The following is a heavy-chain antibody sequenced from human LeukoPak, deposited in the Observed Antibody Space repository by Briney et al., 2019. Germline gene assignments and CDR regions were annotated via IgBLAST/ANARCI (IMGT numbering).Heavy chain of an antibody. CDR1: GGSTSSYY. CDR3: ARGYDYVWGSHRALGY. J-gene: IGHJ4*02. V-gene: IGHV4-59*01. CDR2: IYYSGST. Sequence: SETLSLTCTVSGGSTSSYYWSWIRQPPGKGLEWIGYIYYSGSTNYNPSLKSRVTISVDPSKNQFSLKLSSVTAADTAVYYCARGYDYVWGSHRALGYWGERALVTVSS. D-gene: IGHD3-16*02.